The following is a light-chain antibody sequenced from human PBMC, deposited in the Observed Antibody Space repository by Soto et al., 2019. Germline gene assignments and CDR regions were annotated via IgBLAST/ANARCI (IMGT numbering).Light chain of an antibody. Sequence: DIQMTQSPSTLSGSVGDRVTITCRASQTISSWLAWYQQKPGKAHKLLIYKASTLKSGVQSRFSGSGSGTDFTLTISSLQPEDFATYYCQQCYSSPLTFGGGTKVDIK. CDR1: QTISSW. J-gene: IGKJ4*01. V-gene: IGKV1-5*03. CDR3: QQCYSSPLT. CDR2: KAS.